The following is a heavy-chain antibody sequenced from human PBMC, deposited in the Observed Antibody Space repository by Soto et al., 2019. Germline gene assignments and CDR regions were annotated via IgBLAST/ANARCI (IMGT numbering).Heavy chain of an antibody. CDR2: VYHTGST. D-gene: IGHD6-19*01. J-gene: IGHJ1*01. CDR3: ARRIFGSGSTLAS. V-gene: IGHV4-59*01. Sequence: TSEPLCLRNDVAEGSRIAYGGSWIRQAPGKGLEWIGNVYHTGSTDYNSSLKSRVTISVDTSKNQFSLNMNSVTAADTAVYYCARRIFGSGSTLASRGKRAPVPVS. CDR1: EGSRIAYG.